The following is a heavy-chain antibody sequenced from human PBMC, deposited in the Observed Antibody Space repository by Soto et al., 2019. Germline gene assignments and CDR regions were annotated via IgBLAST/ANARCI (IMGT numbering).Heavy chain of an antibody. V-gene: IGHV3-30*04. CDR3: ARGCSSSDCYTNYYYYYGMDV. Sequence: QVQLVGSGGGVVQPGRSLRLSCAASGFTFSSFAMHWARQAPGKGLEWVAFISYDGRKNSYADSVKGRFTVSRDNSKNTVYLQMNSLRAEDTAVYYCARGCSSSDCYTNYYYYYGMDVWGHGTTVTVSS. D-gene: IGHD2-2*02. CDR2: ISYDGRKN. CDR1: GFTFSSFA. J-gene: IGHJ6*02.